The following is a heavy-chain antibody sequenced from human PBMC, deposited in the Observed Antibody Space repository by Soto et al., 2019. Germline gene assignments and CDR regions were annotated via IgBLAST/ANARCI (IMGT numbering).Heavy chain of an antibody. CDR1: GFTFSVYW. D-gene: IGHD2-8*02. V-gene: IGHV3-74*01. Sequence: EEKLVESGGGLVQPGGSLRLSCAASGFTFSVYWMHWVHQAPGKGPMWVSRINRDGRSTTYADSVKGRLTISRDNAKNTLDLEMNSLRADNAAIYYCVREQKRRIYVLVKALNGMDVWCQGTAVTVAS. J-gene: IGHJ6*02. CDR2: INRDGRST. CDR3: VREQKRRIYVLVKALNGMDV.